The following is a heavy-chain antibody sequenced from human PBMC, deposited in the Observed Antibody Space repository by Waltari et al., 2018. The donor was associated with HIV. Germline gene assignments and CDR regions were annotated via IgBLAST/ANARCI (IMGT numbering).Heavy chain of an antibody. CDR1: GFTFDDYA. J-gene: IGHJ4*02. CDR3: AKDKRRYCSSTSCYYYFDY. V-gene: IGHV3-9*01. Sequence: EVQLVESGGGLVQPGRSLRLSCAVSGFTFDDYAMHWVRQAPGKGLEWVSGISWNSVRVGYADSVKGRVTISRDNAKNSLYLQMNSLRAEDTALYYCAKDKRRYCSSTSCYYYFDYWGQGTLVTVSS. CDR2: ISWNSVRV. D-gene: IGHD2-2*01.